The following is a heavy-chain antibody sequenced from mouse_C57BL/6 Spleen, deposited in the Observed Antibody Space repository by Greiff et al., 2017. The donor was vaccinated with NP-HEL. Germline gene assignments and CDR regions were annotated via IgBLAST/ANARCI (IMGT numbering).Heavy chain of an antibody. V-gene: IGHV2-9*02. CDR2: IWAGGST. J-gene: IGHJ2*01. Sequence: QVHLKESGPGLVAPSQSLSITCTVSGFSLTSYGVHWVRQPPGKGLEWLGVIWAGGSTNYNSALMSRLSISKDNSKSQVFLKKMNSLQTDDTAMYDCARLEDIWGQGTTLTVSS. CDR3: ARLEDI. D-gene: IGHD1-3*01. CDR1: GFSLTSYG.